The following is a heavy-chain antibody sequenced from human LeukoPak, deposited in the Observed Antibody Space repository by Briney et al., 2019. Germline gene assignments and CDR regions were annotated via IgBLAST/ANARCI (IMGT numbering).Heavy chain of an antibody. J-gene: IGHJ4*02. CDR1: GYTFTGYY. CDR2: INPNSGGT. Sequence: ASVKVSCKASGYTFTGYYMHWVRQAPGQGLDGMGWINPNSGGTNYAQKFQGRVTMTRDTSISTAYMELSRLRSDDTAVYYCASSDYGDYGDFDYWGQGTLVTVSS. D-gene: IGHD4-17*01. CDR3: ASSDYGDYGDFDY. V-gene: IGHV1-2*02.